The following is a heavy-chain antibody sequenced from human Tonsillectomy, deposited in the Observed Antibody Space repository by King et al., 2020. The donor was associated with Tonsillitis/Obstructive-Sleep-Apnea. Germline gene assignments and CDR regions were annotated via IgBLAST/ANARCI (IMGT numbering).Heavy chain of an antibody. Sequence: QLQESGPGLVKPSETLSLTCIVSGGSISSDYWSWIRQPPGKGLEWSGDIYHSGSTNYNPSLKSRVTISVDTSKNQFSLKLTSVTAADTAVYYCARDMVLEAGGDAFDSWGQGTMVTVSS. D-gene: IGHD2-8*01. V-gene: IGHV4-59*01. J-gene: IGHJ3*02. CDR3: ARDMVLEAGGDAFDS. CDR1: GGSISSDY. CDR2: IYHSGST.